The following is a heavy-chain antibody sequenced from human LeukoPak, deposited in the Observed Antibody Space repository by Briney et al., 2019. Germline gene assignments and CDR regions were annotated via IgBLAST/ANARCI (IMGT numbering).Heavy chain of an antibody. Sequence: GESLKISCKGYAYSFTTHWLAWVRQMPGKGLEWMGIIYPGDSDTRYSPSFQGQVTISADKSISTAYLQWSSLKASDTAMYYCARLENWGCDQWGQGTLVTVSS. D-gene: IGHD7-27*01. CDR1: AYSFTTHW. CDR3: ARLENWGCDQ. J-gene: IGHJ5*02. V-gene: IGHV5-51*01. CDR2: IYPGDSDT.